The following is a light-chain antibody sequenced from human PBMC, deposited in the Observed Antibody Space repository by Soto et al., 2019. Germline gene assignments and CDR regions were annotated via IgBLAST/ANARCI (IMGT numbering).Light chain of an antibody. CDR3: QHYNTYPWT. Sequence: DIQMTQSPSILSASVGDRVTITCRASQSISSWLAWYQQKPGKAPKLLIYKASALESGVPSRFSGSGSGTEFTLTISSLEPEDFATYYCQHYNTYPWTFGQGTKVDIK. J-gene: IGKJ1*01. CDR2: KAS. CDR1: QSISSW. V-gene: IGKV1-5*03.